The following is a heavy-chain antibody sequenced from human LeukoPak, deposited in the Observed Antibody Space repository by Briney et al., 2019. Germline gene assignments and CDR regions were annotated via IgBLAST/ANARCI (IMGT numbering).Heavy chain of an antibody. V-gene: IGHV4-34*01. J-gene: IGHJ4*02. CDR3: ARHRGRYYDSGSYYYFDY. Sequence: SETLSLTCAVYGGSFSGYYWSWIRQPPGKGLEWIGEINHSGSTNYNPSLKSRVTISVDTSKNQFSLKLSSVTAADTAVYYCARHRGRYYDSGSYYYFDYWGQGTLVTVSS. D-gene: IGHD3-10*01. CDR2: INHSGST. CDR1: GGSFSGYY.